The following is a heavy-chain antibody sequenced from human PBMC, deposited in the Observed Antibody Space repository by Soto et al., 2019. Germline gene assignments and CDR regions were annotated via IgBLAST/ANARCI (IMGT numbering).Heavy chain of an antibody. V-gene: IGHV3-23*01. Sequence: GGSLRLSCATSGFSLSSYAMSWARQAPGKGQEWNSAISGSGGSTYYADSVKGRFTISRDNSKNTLYLQMNSLRAEDTAVYYCAKENLPTGIQLWTYYYYGMDVWGQGTTVTVSS. CDR2: ISGSGGST. CDR3: AKENLPTGIQLWTYYYYGMDV. J-gene: IGHJ6*02. CDR1: GFSLSSYA. D-gene: IGHD5-18*01.